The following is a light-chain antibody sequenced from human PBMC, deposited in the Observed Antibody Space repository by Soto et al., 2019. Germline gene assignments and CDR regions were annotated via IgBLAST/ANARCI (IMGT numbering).Light chain of an antibody. V-gene: IGKV3-20*01. Sequence: EIVLTQSPGTLSLSPGERATLSCRASQSVSSSYLAWYQQKPGQAPRLLIYGASSRATGIPARFSGSGSGTDFTLTISRLEPEDFAVYYCQQYATSPALTFGGGTKVDIK. CDR1: QSVSSSY. CDR2: GAS. J-gene: IGKJ4*01. CDR3: QQYATSPALT.